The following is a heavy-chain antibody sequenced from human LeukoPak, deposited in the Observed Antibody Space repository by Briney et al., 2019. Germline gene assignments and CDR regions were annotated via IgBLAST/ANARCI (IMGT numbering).Heavy chain of an antibody. CDR3: IRDLFDDYSLDY. V-gene: IGHV3-21*01. D-gene: IGHD3-16*01. CDR1: GFTFSSYS. J-gene: IGHJ4*02. CDR2: INSDSSLM. Sequence: GGSLRLSCAASGFTFSSYSMNWVRKATGKGLEWVSSINSDSSLMFYAESVKGRFTISRDNARNSLYLQMNSLRAEDTAVYYCIRDLFDDYSLDYWGQGALVTVSS.